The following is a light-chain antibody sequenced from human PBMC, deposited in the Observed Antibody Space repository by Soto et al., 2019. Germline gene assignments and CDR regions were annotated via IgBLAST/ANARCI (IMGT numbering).Light chain of an antibody. CDR2: DAS. CDR3: QQRINWPPIT. J-gene: IGKJ5*01. V-gene: IGKV3-11*01. CDR1: QSVTNY. Sequence: EIVLTQSPATLSLSPGERATLSCRASQSVTNYLAWYQQKPGQAPRLLIYDASNRATVIPARFSGSGSGTDVTLTISSLEPEDFAFYYCQQRINWPPITFGQGTRLEIK.